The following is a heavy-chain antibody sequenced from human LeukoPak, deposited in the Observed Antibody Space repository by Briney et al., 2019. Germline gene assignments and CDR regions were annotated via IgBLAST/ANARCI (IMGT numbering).Heavy chain of an antibody. CDR2: IYYSGST. V-gene: IGHV4-39*01. CDR3: ARGGLGVRGVIRYYYYMDV. CDR1: GGSISSSSYY. Sequence: SETLSLTCTVSGGSISSSSYYWGWIRQPPGKGLEWIGIIYYSGSTYYNPSLKSRLTISVDMSKNQFSLKLSSVTAADTAVYYCARGGLGVRGVIRYYYYMDVWGKGTTVTVSS. D-gene: IGHD3-10*01. J-gene: IGHJ6*03.